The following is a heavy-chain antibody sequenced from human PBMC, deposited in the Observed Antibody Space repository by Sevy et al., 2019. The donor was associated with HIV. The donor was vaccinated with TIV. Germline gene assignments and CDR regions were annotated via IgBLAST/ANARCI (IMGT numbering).Heavy chain of an antibody. V-gene: IGHV3-7*01. D-gene: IGHD1-26*01. CDR1: GFTFSSYW. CDR2: IKQDGSEK. J-gene: IGHJ3*02. Sequence: GSLRLSCAASGFTFSSYWMSWVRQAPGKGLEWVANIKQDGSEKYYVDSVKGRFTISRDNAKNSLYLQMNSLRAEDTAVYYCARERGISFIVGATTGAFDIWGQWTMVTVSS. CDR3: ARERGISFIVGATTGAFDI.